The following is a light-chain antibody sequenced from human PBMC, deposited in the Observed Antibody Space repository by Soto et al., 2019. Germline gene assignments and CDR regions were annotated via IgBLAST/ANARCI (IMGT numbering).Light chain of an antibody. CDR3: QQTPTFPFT. V-gene: IGKV1D-12*01. CDR2: AAS. Sequence: EIQMTQSPSSVSESVGDRVTITSRASQPINSWVAWYQQKRGKAPKHLIYAASSLQSGVPSRFSGSGSGTDFTLTINSLQPEDFATYYCQQTPTFPFTFGGGTKVEIK. J-gene: IGKJ4*01. CDR1: QPINSW.